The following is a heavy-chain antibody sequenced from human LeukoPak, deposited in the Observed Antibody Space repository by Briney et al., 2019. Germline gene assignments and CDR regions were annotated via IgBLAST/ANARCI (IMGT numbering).Heavy chain of an antibody. Sequence: SETLSLTCAVYGGSFSGYYWSWIRQPPGQGLEWIGEINHSGSTNYNPSLKSRVTISVDTSKNQFSLKLSSVTAADTAVYYCARGPDYDFWSGYYTEDQFDYWGQGTLVIVSS. CDR3: ARGPDYDFWSGYYTEDQFDY. D-gene: IGHD3-3*01. CDR2: INHSGST. V-gene: IGHV4-34*01. J-gene: IGHJ4*02. CDR1: GGSFSGYY.